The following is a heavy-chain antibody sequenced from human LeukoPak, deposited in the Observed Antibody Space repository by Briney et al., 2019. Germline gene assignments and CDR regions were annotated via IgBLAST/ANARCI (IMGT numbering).Heavy chain of an antibody. Sequence: GESLRLSCVASGFTFSSYSMHWVRQAPGKGLEWVAVIWYDGRNEYYVDSVKGRFTISRDNSKNTLYLQINSLRAEDTAVYYCARSYRSGWYYFDHWGQGTLVTVSS. CDR2: IWYDGRNE. D-gene: IGHD6-19*01. CDR1: GFTFSSYS. CDR3: ARSYRSGWYYFDH. J-gene: IGHJ4*02. V-gene: IGHV3-33*01.